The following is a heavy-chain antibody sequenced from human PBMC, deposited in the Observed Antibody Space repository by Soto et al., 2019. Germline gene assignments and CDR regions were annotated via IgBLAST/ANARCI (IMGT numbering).Heavy chain of an antibody. D-gene: IGHD3-16*01. CDR2: INQDGSER. J-gene: IGHJ4*02. V-gene: IGHV3-7*01. CDR1: GFTFSTYW. Sequence: EVQLVESGGGLVQPVGSLRLPFAASGFTFSTYWMTWVRQPPGKGLEWVASINQDGSERYYVDSVRGRFTISRDNAKNSLYLQMNSLRAEDTAVYYCVCGGNFFVYWGQGTLVTVSP. CDR3: VCGGNFFVY.